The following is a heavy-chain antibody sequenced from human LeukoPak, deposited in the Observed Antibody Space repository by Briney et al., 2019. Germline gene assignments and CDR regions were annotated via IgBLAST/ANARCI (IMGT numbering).Heavy chain of an antibody. Sequence: GGSLRLSCAASGFTFSDYYMSWIRQAPGKGQEWVSYISSSSSYTNYADSVKGRFTISRDNAKNTLYLQMNSLRAEDTAVYYCARVNVCPRCHFDYWGQGTLVTVSS. CDR2: ISSSSSYT. CDR1: GFTFSDYY. J-gene: IGHJ4*02. CDR3: ARVNVCPRCHFDY. D-gene: IGHD3-16*01. V-gene: IGHV3-11*06.